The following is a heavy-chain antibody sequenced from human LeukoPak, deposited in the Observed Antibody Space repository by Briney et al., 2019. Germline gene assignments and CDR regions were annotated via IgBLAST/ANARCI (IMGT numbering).Heavy chain of an antibody. CDR1: GGTFSSYA. D-gene: IGHD6-19*01. V-gene: IGHV1-69*05. CDR3: ASSGDGIAVAGTMNDY. J-gene: IGHJ4*02. Sequence: SVKVSCKASGGTFSSYAISWVRQAPGQGLEWMGGIIPIFGTANYAQKFQGRVTITTDESTSTAYMELSSLRSEDTAVYYCASSGDGIAVAGTMNDYWGQGTLSQSPQ. CDR2: IIPIFGTA.